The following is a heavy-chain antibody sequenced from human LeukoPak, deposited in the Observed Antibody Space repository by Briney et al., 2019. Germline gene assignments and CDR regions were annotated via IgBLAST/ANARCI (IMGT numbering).Heavy chain of an antibody. CDR2: IIPIFGTA. CDR3: ARAVYYYDSSGYLPFDY. Sequence: SVKVSCKASGGTFSSYAISWVRQAPGQGLEWMGGIIPIFGTANYAQKFQGRVTITADESTSTAYMELSSLRSEDTAVYYCARAVYYYDSSGYLPFDYRGQGTLVTVSS. CDR1: GGTFSSYA. D-gene: IGHD3-22*01. J-gene: IGHJ4*02. V-gene: IGHV1-69*13.